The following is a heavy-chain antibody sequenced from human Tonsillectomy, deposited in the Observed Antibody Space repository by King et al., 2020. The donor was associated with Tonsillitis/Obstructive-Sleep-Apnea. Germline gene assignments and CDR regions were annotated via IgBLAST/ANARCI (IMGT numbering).Heavy chain of an antibody. CDR3: ARGLRWLDF. Sequence: VQLVESGGGLVQPGGSLRLSCAASGFTFSTDSMSWVRQAPGKGLERVANIKHDGSDKTYVDSVKGRFTISRDNAENSLYLQMNSLKVEDTAVYYCARGLRWLDFWGQGTLVTVSS. V-gene: IGHV3-7*04. J-gene: IGHJ4*02. CDR2: IKHDGSDK. CDR1: GFTFSTDS. D-gene: IGHD3-3*01.